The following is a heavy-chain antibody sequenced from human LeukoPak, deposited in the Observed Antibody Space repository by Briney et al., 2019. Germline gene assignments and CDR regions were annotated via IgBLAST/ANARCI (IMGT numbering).Heavy chain of an antibody. D-gene: IGHD2-15*01. CDR3: ATCSGGSCYHDY. Sequence: PSETLSLACTVSGGSISSYYWSWIRQHPGKGLEWIGYIYYSGSTYYNPSLKSRVTISVDTSKNQFSLKLSSVTAADTAVYYCATCSGGSCYHDYWGQGTLVTVSS. CDR2: IYYSGST. J-gene: IGHJ4*02. V-gene: IGHV4-59*06. CDR1: GGSISSYY.